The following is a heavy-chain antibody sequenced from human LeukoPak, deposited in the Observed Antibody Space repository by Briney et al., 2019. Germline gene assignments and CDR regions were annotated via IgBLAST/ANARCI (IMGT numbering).Heavy chain of an antibody. V-gene: IGHV3-74*01. Sequence: PGGSLRLSCAASGFTFSTYWMHWVRQVPGKGLVWVSRINPDGSSTNYADPVKGRFTISRDNAKNTLYLQMNSLRAEDTAVYFCARSYCSHGRCDRDWGQGTLVTVSS. CDR2: INPDGSST. CDR1: GFTFSTYW. CDR3: ARSYCSHGRCDRD. D-gene: IGHD2-15*01. J-gene: IGHJ4*02.